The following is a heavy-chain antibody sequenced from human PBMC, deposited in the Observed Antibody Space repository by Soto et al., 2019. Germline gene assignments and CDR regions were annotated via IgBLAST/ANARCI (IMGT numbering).Heavy chain of an antibody. Sequence: QITLKESGPTLVKPTQTLTLTCTFSGFSLSTSGVGVGWIRQPPGKALEWLALIYWDDDKRYSPSLKSRLTITKDTSKNQVVLTMTNMDPVDTATYYCAHRRDYGDSLTYFDYWGQGTLVTVSS. V-gene: IGHV2-5*02. D-gene: IGHD4-17*01. J-gene: IGHJ4*02. CDR3: AHRRDYGDSLTYFDY. CDR2: IYWDDDK. CDR1: GFSLSTSGVG.